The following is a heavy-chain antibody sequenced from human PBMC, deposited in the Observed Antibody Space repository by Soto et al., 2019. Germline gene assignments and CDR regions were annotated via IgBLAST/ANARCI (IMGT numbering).Heavy chain of an antibody. D-gene: IGHD3-22*01. CDR1: GGTFSSYA. V-gene: IGHV1-69*13. CDR3: ARSKDYYDSSGYYDCGY. J-gene: IGHJ4*02. Sequence: GASVKVSCKASGGTFSSYAISWVRQAPGQGLEWMGGIIPIFGTANYAQKFQGRVTITADESTSTAYMELSSLGSEDTAVYYCARSKDYYDSSGYYDCGYWGQGTLVTVSS. CDR2: IIPIFGTA.